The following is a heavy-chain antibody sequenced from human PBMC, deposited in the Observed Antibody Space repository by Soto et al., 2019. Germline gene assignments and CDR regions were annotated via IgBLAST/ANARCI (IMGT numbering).Heavy chain of an antibody. Sequence: ASVKVSCTVSGYTLTELSMHWVRQAPGKGLEWMGGFDPEDGETIYAQKFQGRVTMTEDTSTDTDYMELSSLRTEDTAMNYYATYRRDILTGYLRGGMDVWGQGTTVTVS. D-gene: IGHD3-9*01. CDR3: ATYRRDILTGYLRGGMDV. CDR2: FDPEDGET. V-gene: IGHV1-24*01. J-gene: IGHJ6*02. CDR1: GYTLTELS.